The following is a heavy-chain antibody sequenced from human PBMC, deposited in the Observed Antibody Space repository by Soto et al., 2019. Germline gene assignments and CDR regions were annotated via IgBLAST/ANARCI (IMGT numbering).Heavy chain of an antibody. Sequence: SETLSLTCSVSGGSITSFYWSWIRQPPGKGLEWIGYMYYSGNTHYNSSLKSRVTISADTSKNQFSLKLRSVTAADTAVYFCARILAAPPHYYYHYMDAWGTGTTVTVSS. J-gene: IGHJ6*03. CDR2: MYYSGNT. D-gene: IGHD6-6*01. CDR1: GGSITSFY. V-gene: IGHV4-59*08. CDR3: ARILAAPPHYYYHYMDA.